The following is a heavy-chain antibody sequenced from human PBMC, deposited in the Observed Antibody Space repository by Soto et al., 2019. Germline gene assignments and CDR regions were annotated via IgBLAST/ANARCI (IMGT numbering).Heavy chain of an antibody. V-gene: IGHV1-18*04. D-gene: IGHD2-2*02. Sequence: ASVTVSCKASGYTFTSYGISWVRQAPGQGLEWMGWISAYNGNTNYAQKLQGRVTMTTDTSTSTAYMELRSLRSDDTAVYYCARMSGYCSSTSCYSTNFDYWGQGTLVTVSS. CDR2: ISAYNGNT. J-gene: IGHJ4*02. CDR1: GYTFTSYG. CDR3: ARMSGYCSSTSCYSTNFDY.